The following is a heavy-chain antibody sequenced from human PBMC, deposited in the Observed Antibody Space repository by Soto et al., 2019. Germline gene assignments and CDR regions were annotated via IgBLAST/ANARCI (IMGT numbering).Heavy chain of an antibody. D-gene: IGHD4-17*01. CDR3: ARATAPGY. Sequence: EVQLVESGGGLVKPGGSLRLSCAASGFTFSSYSMNWVRQAPAKGLEWVSSISSRSSYIYYADSVKGRFTISRDNDKNSLYLQMNSLRAEDPAVYYCARATAPGYWCQGTLVTVSS. CDR1: GFTFSSYS. V-gene: IGHV3-21*01. CDR2: ISSRSSYI. J-gene: IGHJ4*02.